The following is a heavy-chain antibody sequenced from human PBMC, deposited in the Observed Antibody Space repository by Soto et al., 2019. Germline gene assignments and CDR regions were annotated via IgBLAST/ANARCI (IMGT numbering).Heavy chain of an antibody. CDR1: GYSFTSYW. CDR3: ACSIAAAPDAFDI. J-gene: IGHJ3*02. CDR2: IYPGDSDT. V-gene: IGHV5-51*01. D-gene: IGHD6-13*01. Sequence: PGESLKISCKGSGYSFTSYWIGWVRQMPGKGLEWMGIIYPGDSDTRYSPSFQGQVTISADKSISTAYLQRSSLKASDTAMYYCACSIAAAPDAFDIWGQGTMVTVSS.